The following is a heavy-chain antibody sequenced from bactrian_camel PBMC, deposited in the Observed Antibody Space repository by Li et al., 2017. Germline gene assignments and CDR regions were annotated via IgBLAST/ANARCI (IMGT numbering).Heavy chain of an antibody. CDR3: AGRSGWLLVAWLETYEYEY. D-gene: IGHD2*01. J-gene: IGHJ4*01. CDR1: GYTYRTPC. Sequence: VQLVESGGGTVVPGGSLNLSCTAHGYTYRTPCMGWFRQAPGKDREGVAIIDTDGRARYAGSVEGRATISLDKAKNTMYLQMNNLKGEDSATYYCAGRSGWLLVAWLETYEYEYWGQGTQVTVS. V-gene: IGHV3S44*01. CDR2: IIDTDGRA.